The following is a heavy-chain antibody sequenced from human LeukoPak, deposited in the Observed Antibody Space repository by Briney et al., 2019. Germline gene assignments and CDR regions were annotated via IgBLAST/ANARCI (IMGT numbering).Heavy chain of an antibody. D-gene: IGHD3-10*01. Sequence: SETLSLTCTVSGGSISSYYWSWIRQPPGKGLEWIGYIYYSGSTNYNPSLKSRVTISVDTSKNQFSLKLSSVTAADTAVYYCARESGGSMVFDYWGQGTLVTVSS. CDR1: GGSISSYY. CDR3: ARESGGSMVFDY. V-gene: IGHV4-59*12. CDR2: IYYSGST. J-gene: IGHJ4*02.